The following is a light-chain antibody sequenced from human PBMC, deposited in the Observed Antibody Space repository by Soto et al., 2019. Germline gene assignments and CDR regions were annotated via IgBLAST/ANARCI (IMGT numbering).Light chain of an antibody. CDR2: DVS. CDR1: SSDVGGYNY. Sequence: QSALTQPRSVSGSPGQSVTISCTGNSSDVGGYNYVSWYQQPPGKAPKLMIYDVSKRPSGVPDRFSGSKSGNTASLTISGLQAADEADYYCCSYAGSYTYVFGTGTKVTVL. CDR3: CSYAGSYTYV. V-gene: IGLV2-11*01. J-gene: IGLJ1*01.